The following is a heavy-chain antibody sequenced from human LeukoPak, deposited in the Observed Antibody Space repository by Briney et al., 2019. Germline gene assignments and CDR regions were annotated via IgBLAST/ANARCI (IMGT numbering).Heavy chain of an antibody. CDR2: IYTSGST. CDR3: ATLDFWSGYYYYGMDV. V-gene: IGHV4-4*07. Sequence: PSETLSLTCTVSGGSISSYYWSWIRQPAGKGLELIGRIYTSGSTNYNPSLKSRVTMSVDTSKNQFSLKLSSVTAADTAVYYCATLDFWSGYYYYGMDVWGQGTMVTVSS. CDR1: GGSISSYY. J-gene: IGHJ6*02. D-gene: IGHD3-3*01.